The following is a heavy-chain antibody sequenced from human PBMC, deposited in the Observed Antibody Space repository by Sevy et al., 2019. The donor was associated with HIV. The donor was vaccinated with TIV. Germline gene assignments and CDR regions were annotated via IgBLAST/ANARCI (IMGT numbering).Heavy chain of an antibody. CDR3: ARGIISTQGCDY. Sequence: GASVKVSCKTSGYTFSNYGINWVRQAPGQGLEWMGWISPYNNNAKYAQKFQGRVAVTTDTSTNTVYMELRSLRSDDTAMYYCARGIISTQGCDYWGQGTLVTVSS. CDR2: ISPYNNNA. CDR1: GYTFSNYG. J-gene: IGHJ4*02. D-gene: IGHD3-3*02. V-gene: IGHV1-18*01.